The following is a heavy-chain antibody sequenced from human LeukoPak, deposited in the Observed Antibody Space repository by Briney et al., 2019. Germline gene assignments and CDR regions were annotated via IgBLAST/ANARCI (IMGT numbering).Heavy chain of an antibody. CDR3: ARQGPYGDYSH. V-gene: IGHV3-21*01. CDR2: ISSSSYI. D-gene: IGHD4-17*01. CDR1: GFTFSSYS. J-gene: IGHJ4*02. Sequence: GGSLRLSCAASGFTFSSYSMNWVRQAPGKGLEWVSSISSSSYILYAGSVKGRFTISRGNAKNSLFLQINSLRAEDTAVYYCARQGPYGDYSHWGQGTMVTVSS.